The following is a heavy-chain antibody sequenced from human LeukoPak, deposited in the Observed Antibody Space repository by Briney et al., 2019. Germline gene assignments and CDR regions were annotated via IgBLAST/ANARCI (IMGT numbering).Heavy chain of an antibody. CDR2: IYYSGST. Sequence: SQTLSLTCTVSGGSISSGGYYWSWIRQHPGKGLEWIGYIYYSGSTYYNPSLKSRVTISVDTSKNQFSLKLSSVTAADTAVYYCARGLESHYDSSGHGEYYFDYWGQGTLVTVSS. CDR1: GGSISSGGYY. V-gene: IGHV4-31*03. D-gene: IGHD3-22*01. J-gene: IGHJ4*02. CDR3: ARGLESHYDSSGHGEYYFDY.